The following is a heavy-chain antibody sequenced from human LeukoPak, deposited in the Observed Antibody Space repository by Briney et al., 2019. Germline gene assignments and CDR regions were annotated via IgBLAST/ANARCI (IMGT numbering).Heavy chain of an antibody. J-gene: IGHJ4*02. Sequence: SETLSLTCAVSGYSISSGYYWVWIRQPPGKGLEWIGSIFHSGSTYYNPSLQSRVTISLDTSKNHFSLQLSSVTAADTALYYCARVDYYSNGWPFDYWGQGTLVTVSS. D-gene: IGHD6-19*01. V-gene: IGHV4-38-2*01. CDR1: GYSISSGYY. CDR3: ARVDYYSNGWPFDY. CDR2: IFHSGST.